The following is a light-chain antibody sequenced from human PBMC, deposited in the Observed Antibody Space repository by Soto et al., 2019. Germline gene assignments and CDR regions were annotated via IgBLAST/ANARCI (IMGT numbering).Light chain of an antibody. Sequence: QSVLTQPPSVSAAPGQKVTISCSGSSSNIGNTYVFWYQQLPGTAPKLLIYDNNQRPSGIPDRFSGSKSGTSATLAITGLQTGDEADYYCGTWDSSLSAHVFGTGTKVTVL. CDR2: DNN. CDR3: GTWDSSLSAHV. V-gene: IGLV1-51*01. J-gene: IGLJ1*01. CDR1: SSNIGNTY.